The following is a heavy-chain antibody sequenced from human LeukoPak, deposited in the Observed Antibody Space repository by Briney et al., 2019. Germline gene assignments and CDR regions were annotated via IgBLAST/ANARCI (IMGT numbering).Heavy chain of an antibody. D-gene: IGHD3-3*02. J-gene: IGHJ2*01. Sequence: GGSLTLTCAASGFSVSLNYMNWVRQAPGKGLEWVSILYSGSDTYYADSVKGRFTISRDSSKNMLFLHMNSLRAEDTAVYYCARVGDHFHWYLDLWGRGTLVTVSS. CDR1: GFSVSLNY. CDR3: ARVGDHFHWYLDL. CDR2: LYSGSDT. V-gene: IGHV3-53*01.